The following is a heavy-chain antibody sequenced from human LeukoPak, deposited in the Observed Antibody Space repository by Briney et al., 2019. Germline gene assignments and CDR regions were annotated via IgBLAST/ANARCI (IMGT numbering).Heavy chain of an antibody. V-gene: IGHV4/OR15-8*02. D-gene: IGHD1-26*01. CDR2: ISPSGQT. CDR1: GGSIRSTNW. Sequence: PSETLSLTCGVSGGSIRSTNWWSWVRQPPGQGLEWIGEISPSGQTNFNPSLNGRVTMSLDESRNQLSLKLTSVTAADTAIYYCSRESGAFCPFGYWGQGTLVIVPP. J-gene: IGHJ4*02. CDR3: SRESGAFCPFGY.